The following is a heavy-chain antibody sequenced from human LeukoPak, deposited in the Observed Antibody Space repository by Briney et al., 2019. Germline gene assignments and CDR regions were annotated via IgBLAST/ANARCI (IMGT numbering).Heavy chain of an antibody. CDR1: GFTFNSYS. CDR2: ISGSGGST. D-gene: IGHD3-9*01. V-gene: IGHV3-23*01. J-gene: IGHJ4*02. Sequence: GGSLRLSCAASGFTFNSYSMNWVRQAPGKGLEWVSAISGSGGSTYYADSVKGRFTISRDNSKNTLYLQMNSLRAEDTAVYYCAKGGGILTGPDYWGQGTLVTVSS. CDR3: AKGGGILTGPDY.